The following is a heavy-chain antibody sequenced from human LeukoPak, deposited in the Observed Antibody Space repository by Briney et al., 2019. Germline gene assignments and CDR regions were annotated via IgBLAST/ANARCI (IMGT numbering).Heavy chain of an antibody. CDR1: GGSISSYY. V-gene: IGHV4-59*08. D-gene: IGHD3-9*01. J-gene: IGHJ3*02. CDR3: ARQGYDILTGYIDAFDI. Sequence: SETLSLTCTVSGGSISSYYWSWIRQPTGRGLEWLGYISYSGSTNYNPPLKSRVTISIDTSKNQFSLKLRSVTAADTAIYYCARQGYDILTGYIDAFDIWGQGTMVTVSS. CDR2: ISYSGST.